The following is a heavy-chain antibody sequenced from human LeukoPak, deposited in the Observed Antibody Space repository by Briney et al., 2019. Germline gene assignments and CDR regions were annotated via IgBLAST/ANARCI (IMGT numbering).Heavy chain of an antibody. D-gene: IGHD2-21*02. J-gene: IGHJ4*02. CDR3: ARWGDGKRFDY. V-gene: IGHV3-33*01. CDR2: VWYDGSNK. Sequence: GGSLRLSCAASGFTFSSYGMHWVRQAPGKGLEWVAVVWYDGSNKYYADSVKGRFTISRDNSKSTLYLQMNSLRAEDTAVYYCARWGDGKRFDYWGPGTLVTVSS. CDR1: GFTFSSYG.